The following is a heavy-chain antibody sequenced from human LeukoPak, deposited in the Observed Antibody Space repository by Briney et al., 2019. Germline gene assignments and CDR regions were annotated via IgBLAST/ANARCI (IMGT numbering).Heavy chain of an antibody. CDR3: ARRGYSSGWNFFDY. Sequence: KASETLSLTCTVSGGSINSYYWSWIRQPPGKGLEWIGYIYYSGYTNYNPSLKSRVTISVDTSKNQFSLKLSSVTAADTAVYYCARRGYSSGWNFFDYWGQGTLVTVSS. V-gene: IGHV4-59*08. D-gene: IGHD6-25*01. CDR1: GGSINSYY. J-gene: IGHJ4*02. CDR2: IYYSGYT.